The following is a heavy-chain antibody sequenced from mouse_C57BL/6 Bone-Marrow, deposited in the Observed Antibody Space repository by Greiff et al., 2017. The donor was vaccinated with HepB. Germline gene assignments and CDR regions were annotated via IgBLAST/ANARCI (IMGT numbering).Heavy chain of an antibody. J-gene: IGHJ2*01. CDR1: GYTFTDYY. CDR3: ARSGTTVVVPFDY. Sequence: QVQLQQSGAELVRPGASVKLSCKASGYTFTDYYINWVKQRPGQGLEWIARIYPGSGNTYYNEKFKGKATLTAEKSSSTAYMQLSSLPSEDSAVYFCARSGTTVVVPFDYWGQGTTLTVSS. D-gene: IGHD1-1*01. V-gene: IGHV1-76*01. CDR2: IYPGSGNT.